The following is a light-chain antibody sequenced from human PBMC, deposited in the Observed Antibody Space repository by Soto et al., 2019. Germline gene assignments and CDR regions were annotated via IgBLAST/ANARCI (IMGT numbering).Light chain of an antibody. CDR3: QSYDSSLSGPNWV. J-gene: IGLJ3*02. CDR2: GNS. Sequence: QSVLTQPPSVSGDPGQRVTISCTGSSSNIGAGFDVHWYQQLPGTAPKLLIYGNSNRPSGVPDRFSGSKSGTSASLAITGLQAEDEADYYCQSYDSSLSGPNWVFGGGTKLTVL. CDR1: SSNIGAGFD. V-gene: IGLV1-40*01.